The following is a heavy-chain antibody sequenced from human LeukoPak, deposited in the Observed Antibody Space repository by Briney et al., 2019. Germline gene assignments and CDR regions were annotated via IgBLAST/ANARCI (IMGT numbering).Heavy chain of an antibody. J-gene: IGHJ6*02. CDR3: ARWGRGNDYSDYNYGMDV. CDR1: GFTFSSYD. CDR2: IGTAGDT. Sequence: GGSLRLSCAASGFTFSSYDMHWVRQATGKGLEWVSAIGTAGDTYYPGSVKGRFTISRENAKNSLYLQMNSLRAGDTAVYYCARWGRGNDYSDYNYGMDVWGQGTTVTVSS. D-gene: IGHD4-11*01. V-gene: IGHV3-13*01.